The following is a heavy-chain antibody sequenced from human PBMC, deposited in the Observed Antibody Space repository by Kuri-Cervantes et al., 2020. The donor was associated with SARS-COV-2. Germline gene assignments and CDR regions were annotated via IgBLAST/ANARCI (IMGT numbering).Heavy chain of an antibody. Sequence: SVKVSCKASGGTFSSYSGNWVRQAPGQGLEWMGRIIPTFDTATYAQKFQGRVIFTADESSSTAYMEVNSLTSEDTAVYFCARSQGYCTANSCSWNWFDPWGQGTQVTVSS. CDR1: GGTFSSYS. CDR3: ARSQGYCTANSCSWNWFDP. V-gene: IGHV1-69*13. D-gene: IGHD2-8*02. CDR2: IIPTFDTA. J-gene: IGHJ5*02.